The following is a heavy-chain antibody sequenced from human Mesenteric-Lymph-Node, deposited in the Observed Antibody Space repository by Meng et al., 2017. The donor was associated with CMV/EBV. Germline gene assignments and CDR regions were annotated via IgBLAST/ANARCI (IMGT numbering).Heavy chain of an antibody. CDR2: IDSGGRT. V-gene: IGHV3-66*02. Sequence: GGSLRLSCAASRFPVSSSHISWVRQAPGKGLEWFSVIDSGGRTYYTDSVKGRFTIFRDSSKNMLYLQMSSLRPEDTAVYYCAREDYYGSGSLDYWGQGTLVTVSS. J-gene: IGHJ4*02. CDR3: AREDYYGSGSLDY. CDR1: RFPVSSSH. D-gene: IGHD3-10*01.